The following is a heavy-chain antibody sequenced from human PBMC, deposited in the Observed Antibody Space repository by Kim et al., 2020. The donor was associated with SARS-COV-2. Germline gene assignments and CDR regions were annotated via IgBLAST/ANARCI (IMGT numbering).Heavy chain of an antibody. CDR1: GFTFDDYA. J-gene: IGHJ6*03. CDR2: ISWNSGSI. D-gene: IGHD4-17*01. CDR3: AKAPYGDYDYYYYYMDV. Sequence: GGSLRLSCAASGFTFDDYAMHWVRQAPGKGLEWVSGISWNSGSIGYADSVKGRFTISRDNAKNSLYLQMNSLRAEDTALYYCAKAPYGDYDYYYYYMDVWGKGTTVTVSS. V-gene: IGHV3-9*01.